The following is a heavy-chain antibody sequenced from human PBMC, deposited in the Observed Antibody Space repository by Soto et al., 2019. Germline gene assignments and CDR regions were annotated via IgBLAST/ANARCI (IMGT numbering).Heavy chain of an antibody. D-gene: IGHD6-13*01. CDR2: ISGSGGST. CDR3: AKDQGSSWYEIDY. V-gene: IGHV3-23*01. CDR1: GFTFSNHA. Sequence: EVQLLESGGSLVQPGGSLRLSCAASGFTFSNHAVTWVRQAPGKWLEWVSTISGSGGSTYYADSVKGRFTISRDNFKNTLYLQMNSLRAEDTAVYYCAKDQGSSWYEIDYWGQGTLVTVSS. J-gene: IGHJ4*02.